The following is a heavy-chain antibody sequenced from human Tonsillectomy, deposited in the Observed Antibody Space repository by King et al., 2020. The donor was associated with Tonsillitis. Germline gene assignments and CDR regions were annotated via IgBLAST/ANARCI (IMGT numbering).Heavy chain of an antibody. Sequence: QLVQSGAEVKKPGESLKISCKGSGYRFTNYWIGWVRQMPGKGLEWMGIIYCGDSDTRYSPSFQGQVTISADKSISTAYLQWSSLKASDTAMYYCVREADLSWSSWFDPWGQGTLVTVSS. D-gene: IGHD3-16*02. CDR3: VREADLSWSSWFDP. J-gene: IGHJ5*02. CDR1: GYRFTNYW. V-gene: IGHV5-51*01. CDR2: IYCGDSDT.